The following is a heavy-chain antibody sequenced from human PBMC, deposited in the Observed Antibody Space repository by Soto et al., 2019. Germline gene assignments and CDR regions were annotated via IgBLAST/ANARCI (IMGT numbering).Heavy chain of an antibody. D-gene: IGHD2-2*01. CDR2: IRSKAYGGTT. J-gene: IGHJ3*02. CDR1: GFTFGDYA. CDR3: TRAVGYCSSTSCELRAFDI. Sequence: GGSLRLSCTASGFTFGDYAMSWFRQAPGKGLEWVGFIRSKAYGGTTEYAASVKGRFTISRDDSKSMAYLQMNSLKTEDTAVYYCTRAVGYCSSTSCELRAFDIWGQGTMVTVSS. V-gene: IGHV3-49*03.